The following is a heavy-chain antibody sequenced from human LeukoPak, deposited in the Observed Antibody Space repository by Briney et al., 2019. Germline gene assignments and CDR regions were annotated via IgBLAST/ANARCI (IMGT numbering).Heavy chain of an antibody. CDR1: GFTFSSYG. Sequence: PGGSLRLSCAASGFTFSSYGMHWVRQAPGKGLEWVSALYSGGTTYYADSVKGRFTISRDNAKNSLYLQMNSLRAEDTAVYYCARVAVGYSSSWGQYFQHWGQGTLVTVSS. CDR2: LYSGGTT. J-gene: IGHJ1*01. V-gene: IGHV3-NL1*01. CDR3: ARVAVGYSSSWGQYFQH. D-gene: IGHD6-13*01.